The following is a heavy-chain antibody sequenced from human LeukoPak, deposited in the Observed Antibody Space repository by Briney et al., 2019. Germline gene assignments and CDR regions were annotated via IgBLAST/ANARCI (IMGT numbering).Heavy chain of an antibody. CDR3: TTTSGTSAVDY. CDR2: IHYSRGT. CDR1: GASISSHY. V-gene: IGHV4-59*11. J-gene: IGHJ4*02. Sequence: SETLSLTCTVSGASISSHYWTWIRQPPGKGLDWIGYIHYSRGTNYNPSLKSRVTISIDMSKNQFSLELSSVTAADTAVYFCTTTSGTSAVDYWGQGTPVTVSS.